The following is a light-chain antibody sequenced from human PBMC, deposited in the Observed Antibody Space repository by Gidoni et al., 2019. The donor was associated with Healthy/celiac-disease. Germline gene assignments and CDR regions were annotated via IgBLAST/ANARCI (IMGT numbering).Light chain of an antibody. V-gene: IGKV3-11*01. Sequence: ETVLTQSPATLSLSPGERATLSCRASQSVSSYLAWYQQKPGQAPRLLIYDASNRATGIPARFSCSGSGTDFTLTISSLVPEDYAVYYCQQRSNWHPYTFGQGTKLEIK. J-gene: IGKJ2*01. CDR1: QSVSSY. CDR2: DAS. CDR3: QQRSNWHPYT.